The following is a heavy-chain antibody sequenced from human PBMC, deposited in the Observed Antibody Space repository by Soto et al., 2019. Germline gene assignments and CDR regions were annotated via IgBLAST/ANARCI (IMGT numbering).Heavy chain of an antibody. CDR1: GYTFSRYG. CDR2: ISGYNGDT. D-gene: IGHD2-8*01. V-gene: IGHV1-18*01. CDR3: AKNGQPPYYYYGLDV. J-gene: IGHJ6*02. Sequence: ASVKVSCKASGYTFSRYGSSWVRQAPGQGLEWMGWISGYNGDTNYAQNFQGRVTMTIDTSTTTAYLELRSLTSDDTALYYCAKNGQPPYYYYGLDVWGQGTTVTVSS.